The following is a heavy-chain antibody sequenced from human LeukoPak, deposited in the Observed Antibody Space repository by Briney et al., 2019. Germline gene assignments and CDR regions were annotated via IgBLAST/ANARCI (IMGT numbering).Heavy chain of an antibody. D-gene: IGHD2-15*01. J-gene: IGHJ4*02. V-gene: IGHV4-61*02. CDR3: ARGYCSGGSCYSDY. Sequence: SQTLSLTCTVSGGSISSGTYYWSWIRQPAGKGLEWIGRIYISGSTDYNPSLKSRVTISVDTSRNQFSLKLSSVTAADTAVYYCARGYCSGGSCYSDYWGQGTLVTVSS. CDR2: IYISGST. CDR1: GGSISSGTYY.